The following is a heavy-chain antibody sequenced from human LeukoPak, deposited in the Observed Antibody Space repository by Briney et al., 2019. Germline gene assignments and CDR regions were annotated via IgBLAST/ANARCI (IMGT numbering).Heavy chain of an antibody. CDR1: GGSISRYY. CDR3: ARDNRNWNYGGAFDI. D-gene: IGHD1-7*01. Sequence: SETLSLTCTVSGGSISRYYWSWIRQPPGKGLEWIGYIYYSGSTNYNPSLKSRVTISVDTSKNQFSLKLSSVTAADTAVYYCARDNRNWNYGGAFDIWGQGTMVTVSS. V-gene: IGHV4-59*12. CDR2: IYYSGST. J-gene: IGHJ3*02.